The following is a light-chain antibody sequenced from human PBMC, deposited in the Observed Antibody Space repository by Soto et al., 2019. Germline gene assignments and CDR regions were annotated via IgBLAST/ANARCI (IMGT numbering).Light chain of an antibody. CDR2: GAS. Sequence: EIVLTQSPGPLSLSPGERATLSCRASQTVSSSYLAWYQQKPGQAPRLLIYGASSRTTGIPDRFRGSRPGTHFTLTISTLEPEDFVVYYGQQYSSSPALTCGGGTKVEIK. CDR3: QQYSSSPALT. V-gene: IGKV3-20*01. J-gene: IGKJ4*01. CDR1: QTVSSSY.